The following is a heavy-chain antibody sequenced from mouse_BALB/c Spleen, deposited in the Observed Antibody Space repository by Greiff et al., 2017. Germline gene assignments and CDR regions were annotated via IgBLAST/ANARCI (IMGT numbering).Heavy chain of an antibody. J-gene: IGHJ2*01. CDR2: ISSGSSTI. CDR3: ARGMGEDY. Sequence: EVKLVESGGGLVQPGGSRKLSCAASGFTFSSFGMHWVRQAPEKGLEWVAYISSGSSTIYYADTVKGRFTISRDNPKNTMFLQMTSLRSEDTAMYYCARGMGEDYWGQGTTLTVSS. CDR1: GFTFSSFG. V-gene: IGHV5-17*02.